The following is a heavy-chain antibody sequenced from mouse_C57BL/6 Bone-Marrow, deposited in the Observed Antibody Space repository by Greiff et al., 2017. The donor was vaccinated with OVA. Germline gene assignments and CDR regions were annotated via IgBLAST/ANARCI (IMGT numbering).Heavy chain of an antibody. Sequence: QVQLQQPGAELVKPGASVKLSCKASGYTFTSYWMQWVKQRPGQGLEWIGEIDPSDSYTNYNQKFKGKATLTVDTSSSTAYMQLSSLTSEDSAVYYCAGLGRDYWGQGTTRTVSS. D-gene: IGHD4-1*01. J-gene: IGHJ2*01. CDR1: GYTFTSYW. CDR3: AGLGRDY. CDR2: IDPSDSYT. V-gene: IGHV1-50*01.